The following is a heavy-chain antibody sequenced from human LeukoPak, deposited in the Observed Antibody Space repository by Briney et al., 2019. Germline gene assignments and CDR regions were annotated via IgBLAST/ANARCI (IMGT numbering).Heavy chain of an antibody. CDR1: GFTFSDYY. Sequence: TGGSLRLSCAASGFTFSDYYMSWIRQAPGKGLEWVSYISSSGSTIYYADSVKGRFTISRDNAKNSLYLQMNSLRAEDTAVYYCARVNGYHRQPPDVWGQGTTVTVSS. CDR3: ARVNGYHRQPPDV. CDR2: ISSSGSTI. J-gene: IGHJ6*02. D-gene: IGHD5-24*01. V-gene: IGHV3-11*01.